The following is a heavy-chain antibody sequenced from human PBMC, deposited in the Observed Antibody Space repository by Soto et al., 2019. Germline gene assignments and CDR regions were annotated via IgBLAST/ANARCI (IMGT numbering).Heavy chain of an antibody. CDR3: GRLEGLATISYYFDY. CDR1: GGSFSGYY. Sequence: SETLSLTCAVYGGSFSGYYWSWIRQPPGKGLEWIGEINHSGSTNYNPSLKSRVTISVDTSKNQFSLKLISVTAADTAVYYCGRLEGLATISYYFDYWGQGALVTVSS. J-gene: IGHJ4*02. D-gene: IGHD3-9*01. V-gene: IGHV4-34*01. CDR2: INHSGST.